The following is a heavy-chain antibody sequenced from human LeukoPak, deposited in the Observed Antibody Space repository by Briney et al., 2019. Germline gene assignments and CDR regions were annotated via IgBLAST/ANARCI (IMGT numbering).Heavy chain of an antibody. J-gene: IGHJ5*02. CDR2: INHSGST. Sequence: SETLSLTCAVYGGSFSGYYWSWIRQPPGKGLGWIGEINHSGSTNYNPSLKSRVTISVDTSKSQFSLNLMSVTAADTAVYYCTRDTGTTGEVKFDPWGQGTLVTVTS. CDR3: TRDTGTTGEVKFDP. CDR1: GGSFSGYY. D-gene: IGHD4-17*01. V-gene: IGHV4-34*01.